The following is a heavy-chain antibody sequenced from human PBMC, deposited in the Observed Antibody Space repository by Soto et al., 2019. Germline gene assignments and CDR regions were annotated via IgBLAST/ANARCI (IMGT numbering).Heavy chain of an antibody. J-gene: IGHJ3*02. CDR1: GFSVSSSH. Sequence: GGSLRLSCAASGFSVSSSHMNWVRQAPGKGPEWVSVIYSGGSTYYAVSVKGRFTISRDNSKNTVYLQMNSLRAEDTAVYYCATVGATLADIWGQGTMVTVSS. D-gene: IGHD1-26*01. V-gene: IGHV3-53*01. CDR3: ATVGATLADI. CDR2: IYSGGST.